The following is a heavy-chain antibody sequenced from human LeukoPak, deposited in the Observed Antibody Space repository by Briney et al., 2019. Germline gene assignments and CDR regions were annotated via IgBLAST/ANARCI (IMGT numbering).Heavy chain of an antibody. V-gene: IGHV4-39*07. CDR3: ARSDSIAFQH. CDR1: GGSISSLIYY. CDR2: VHYSGST. J-gene: IGHJ1*01. Sequence: PSETLSLTCTVSGGSISSLIYYWGWIRQPPGKGLEWIGSVHYSGSTYYSPSLKSRVTISVDTSRNQFSLKLTSVTAADTAVYYCARSDSIAFQHWGQGTLVTVSS. D-gene: IGHD6-13*01.